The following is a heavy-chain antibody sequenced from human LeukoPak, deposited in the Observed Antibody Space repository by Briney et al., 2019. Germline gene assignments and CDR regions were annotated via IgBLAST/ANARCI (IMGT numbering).Heavy chain of an antibody. J-gene: IGHJ4*02. CDR3: ARDPRGGYYDSSGYYYFDY. V-gene: IGHV3-23*01. CDR2: ISGSGGST. CDR1: GFTFSGYA. D-gene: IGHD3-22*01. Sequence: GGSLRLSCAASGFTFSGYAMSWVRQAPGKGLEWVSAISGSGGSTYYADSVKGRFTISRDNSKNTLYLQMNSLRAEDTAVYYCARDPRGGYYDSSGYYYFDYWGQGTLVTVSS.